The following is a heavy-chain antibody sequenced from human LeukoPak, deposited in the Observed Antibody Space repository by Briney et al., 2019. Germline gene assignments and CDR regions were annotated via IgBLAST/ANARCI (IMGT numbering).Heavy chain of an antibody. CDR1: GGSISSYY. V-gene: IGHV4-59*01. CDR2: IYYSGST. CDR3: ARVPAAMDYYYYYTDV. D-gene: IGHD2-2*01. Sequence: SETLSLTCTVSGGSISSYYWSWIRQPPGKGLEWIGYIYYSGSTNYNTSLKSRVTISVDTSKNQFSLKLSSVTAADTAVYYCARVPAAMDYYYYYTDVWGKGTTVTVSS. J-gene: IGHJ6*03.